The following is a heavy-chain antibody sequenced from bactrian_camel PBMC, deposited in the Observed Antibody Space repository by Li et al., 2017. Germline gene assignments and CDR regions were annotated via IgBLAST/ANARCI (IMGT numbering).Heavy chain of an antibody. CDR3: AADQLYGTCRDVLDFPA. Sequence: HVQLVESGGGSVQAGGSLRLSCDVSGYSVQTAYMAWFRQAPGKMREGVASIDRAGYPTYTHSVKDRLIITRDKAKDLVYLQMNGLQPEDTGMYYCAADQLYGTCRDVLDFPARGQGTQVTVS. D-gene: IGHD7*01. V-gene: IGHV3S53*01. J-gene: IGHJ4*01. CDR1: GYSVQTAY. CDR2: IDRAGYP.